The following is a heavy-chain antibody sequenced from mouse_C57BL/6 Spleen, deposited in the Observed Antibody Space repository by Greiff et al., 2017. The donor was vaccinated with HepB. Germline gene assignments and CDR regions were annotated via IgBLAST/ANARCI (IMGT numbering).Heavy chain of an antibody. CDR2: IHPNSGST. CDR3: ARSKSNNYVGYFDV. Sequence: VQLQQPGAELVKPGASVKLSCKASGYTFTSYWMHWVKQRPGQGLEWIGMIHPNSGSTNYNEKFKSKATLTVDKSSSTAYMQLSSLTSEDSAVYYCARSKSNNYVGYFDVWGTETTVTVSS. V-gene: IGHV1-64*01. CDR1: GYTFTSYW. J-gene: IGHJ1*03. D-gene: IGHD1-3*01.